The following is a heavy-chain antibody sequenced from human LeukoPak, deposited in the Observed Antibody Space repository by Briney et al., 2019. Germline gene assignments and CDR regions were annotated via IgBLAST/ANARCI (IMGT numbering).Heavy chain of an antibody. CDR3: AGDDAPVSAWDY. CDR1: GFTFSSYE. V-gene: IGHV3-48*03. Sequence: GGSLRLSCAASGFTFSSYEMNWVRQAPGKGLEWVSYISSSGSTIYYADSVKGRFTISRDNAKNSLYLQMNSLRAEDTAVYYCAGDDAPVSAWDYWGQGTLVTVSS. CDR2: ISSSGSTI. D-gene: IGHD3-16*01. J-gene: IGHJ4*02.